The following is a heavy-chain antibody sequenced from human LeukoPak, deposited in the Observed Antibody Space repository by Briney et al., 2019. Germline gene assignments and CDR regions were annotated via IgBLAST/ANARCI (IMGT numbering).Heavy chain of an antibody. J-gene: IGHJ3*02. CDR3: ARGGGPLDAFDI. Sequence: SETLSLTRAVYGGSFSGYYWSWIRQPPGKGLEWIGEINHSGSTNYNPSLKSRVTISVDTSKNQFSLKLSSVTAADTAVYYCARGGGPLDAFDIWGQGTMVTVSS. CDR1: GGSFSGYY. V-gene: IGHV4-34*01. CDR2: INHSGST.